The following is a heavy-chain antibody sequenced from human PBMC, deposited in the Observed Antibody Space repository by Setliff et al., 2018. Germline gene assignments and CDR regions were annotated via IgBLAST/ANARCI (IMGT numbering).Heavy chain of an antibody. Sequence: GGSLRLSCAASGFNFMNYGMNWVRQAPGEGLEWVSYITSSGSTVFYADSVKGRFTISRDNAKNSLYLQMNSLRVEDTAVYYCARDSGLATDYWGQGTLVTVSS. CDR3: ARDSGLATDY. D-gene: IGHD6-19*01. CDR1: GFNFMNYG. J-gene: IGHJ4*02. CDR2: ITSSGSTV. V-gene: IGHV3-48*04.